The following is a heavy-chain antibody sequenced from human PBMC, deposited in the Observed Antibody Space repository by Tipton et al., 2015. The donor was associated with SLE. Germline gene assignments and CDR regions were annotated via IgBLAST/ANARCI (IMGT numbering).Heavy chain of an antibody. CDR1: GYTFTDYY. CDR2: ISHYTGNT. Sequence: QSGAEVKKPGASVKVSCKASGYTFTDYYMHWVRQAPGQGLEWMGWISHYTGNTDYAQRLQGRVTMTTDTPPTTAYMELRSLRSDDTAVYYCVERYDTFDIWGQGTMVTVSS. D-gene: IGHD1-1*01. CDR3: VERYDTFDI. J-gene: IGHJ3*02. V-gene: IGHV1-18*01.